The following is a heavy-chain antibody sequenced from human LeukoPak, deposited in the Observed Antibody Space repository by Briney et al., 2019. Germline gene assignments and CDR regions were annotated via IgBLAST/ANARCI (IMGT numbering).Heavy chain of an antibody. CDR3: ARGTVTGIDY. Sequence: PSGTLSLTCTVSGDSISSYYWNWIRQPAGKGLEWIGRIYTSGSTNYNPSLKSRVTMSVDTSKNQFSLKLSSVTAADTAVYYCARGTVTGIDYWGQGTLVTVSS. CDR1: GDSISSYY. CDR2: IYTSGST. J-gene: IGHJ4*02. D-gene: IGHD6-19*01. V-gene: IGHV4-4*07.